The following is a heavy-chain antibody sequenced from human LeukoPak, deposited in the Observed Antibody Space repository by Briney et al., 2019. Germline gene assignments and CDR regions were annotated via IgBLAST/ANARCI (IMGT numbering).Heavy chain of an antibody. CDR3: ARDYYDSKSYFP. V-gene: IGHV3-48*02. D-gene: IGHD3-22*01. J-gene: IGHJ5*02. CDR2: ISSSSSTR. Sequence: RVSLRLSCVASGFTFSRYSMNWVRQAPGRGLEWVSYISSSSSTRHYAESVKGRFTISRDNAKNSLYLQMNSLRDEDTAVYYCARDYYDSKSYFPWGQGTLVTVSS. CDR1: GFTFSRYS.